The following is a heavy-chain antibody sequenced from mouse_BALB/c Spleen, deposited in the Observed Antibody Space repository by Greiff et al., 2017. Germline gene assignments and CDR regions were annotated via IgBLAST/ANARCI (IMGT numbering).Heavy chain of an antibody. V-gene: IGHV14-3*02. CDR2: IDPANGNT. CDR1: GFNIKDTY. D-gene: IGHD2-4*01. J-gene: IGHJ3*01. CDR3: ANYYDYDEGLAY. Sequence: EVQLVESGAELVKPGASVKLSCTASGFNIKDTYMHWVKQRPEQGLEWIGRIDPANGNTKYDPKFQGKATITADTSSNTAYLQLSSLTSEDTAVYYCANYYDYDEGLAYWGQGTLVTVSA.